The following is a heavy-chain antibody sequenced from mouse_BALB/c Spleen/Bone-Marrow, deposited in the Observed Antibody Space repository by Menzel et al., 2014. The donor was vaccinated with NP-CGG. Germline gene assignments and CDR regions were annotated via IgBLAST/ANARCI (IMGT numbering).Heavy chain of an antibody. V-gene: IGHV4-1*02. CDR2: INPDSSTI. J-gene: IGHJ2*01. CDR1: GFDFSRYW. Sequence: EVKVEESGGGLVQPGGSLKLSCAASGFDFSRYWMSWVRQAPGKGLEWIGEINPDSSTINYTPSLKDKFIISRDNAKNTLYLQTRKVRSEDTALYYCARQGYYGYSDYWGQGTTLTVSS. D-gene: IGHD1-2*01. CDR3: ARQGYYGYSDY.